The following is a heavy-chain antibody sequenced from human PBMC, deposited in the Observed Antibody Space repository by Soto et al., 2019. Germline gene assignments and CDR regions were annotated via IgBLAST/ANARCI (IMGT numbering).Heavy chain of an antibody. V-gene: IGHV3-23*01. D-gene: IGHD1-1*01. Sequence: EVQLLESGGGLVQPGGSLRLSCAASGFTFSSYAMSWVRQAPGKGLEWVSTSGTSGNTYYADSVKGRFTVSRDNSKNTLFLQMKSRRADHTAEYYCAKTLARAGRGHHFDYWGRGTLVTVSS. J-gene: IGHJ4*02. CDR2: TSGTSGNT. CDR3: AKTLARAGRGHHFDY. CDR1: GFTFSSYA.